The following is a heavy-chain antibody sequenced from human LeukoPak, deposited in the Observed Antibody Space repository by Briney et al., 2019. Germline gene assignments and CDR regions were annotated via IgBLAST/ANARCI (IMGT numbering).Heavy chain of an antibody. CDR1: GASISSYY. J-gene: IGHJ4*02. CDR2: IYYSGTT. D-gene: IGHD3-16*01. CDR3: AKGRASHEY. Sequence: SETLSLTCTVSGASISSYYWRWIRQPPGKGLEWIGSIYYSGTTNYNPSLKSRVTISIDSSKNQFSLELTSVTAADTAVFYCAKGRASHEYWGQGILVTVSS. V-gene: IGHV4-59*01.